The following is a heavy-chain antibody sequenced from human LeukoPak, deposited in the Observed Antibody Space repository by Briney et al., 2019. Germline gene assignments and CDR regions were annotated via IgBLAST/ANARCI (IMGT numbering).Heavy chain of an antibody. CDR3: ARDPWVGYCRGGSCSRAY. Sequence: GGSLRLSCAASGFTFSSYWMHWVRQAPGKGLVWVSRINSDGSSTSYADSVKGRFTISRDNAKNTLYLQMNSLRAEDTAVYYCARDPWVGYCRGGSCSRAYWGQGTLVTVSS. CDR2: INSDGSST. J-gene: IGHJ4*02. D-gene: IGHD2-15*01. V-gene: IGHV3-74*01. CDR1: GFTFSSYW.